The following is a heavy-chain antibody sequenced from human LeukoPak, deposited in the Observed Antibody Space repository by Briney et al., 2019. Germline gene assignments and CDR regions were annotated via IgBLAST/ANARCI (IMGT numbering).Heavy chain of an antibody. V-gene: IGHV3-53*01. D-gene: IGHD3-22*01. CDR3: ARGGPYDSSGYPFDY. Sequence: PGGSLRLSCAASGFTVSSNYMSWVRQAPGKGLEWVSVIYSGGSTYYADSVKGRFTISRDNSKNTLYLQMNSLRAEDTAVYYCARGGPYDSSGYPFDYWGQGTLVTVSS. CDR2: IYSGGST. CDR1: GFTVSSNY. J-gene: IGHJ4*02.